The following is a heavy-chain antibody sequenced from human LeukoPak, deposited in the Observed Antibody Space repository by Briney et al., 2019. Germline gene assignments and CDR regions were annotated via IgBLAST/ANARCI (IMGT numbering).Heavy chain of an antibody. J-gene: IGHJ4*02. CDR1: GGSVSSGFYY. V-gene: IGHV4-61*01. Sequence: SETLSLTCTVSGGSVSSGFYYWSWIRQPPGKGLEWIGYISYSGSTNYNPSLKSRVTISVDTSKNQFSLKLRSVTSADTAVYYCARVPISLYYFDYWGQGTLVTVSS. D-gene: IGHD1-1*01. CDR2: ISYSGST. CDR3: ARVPISLYYFDY.